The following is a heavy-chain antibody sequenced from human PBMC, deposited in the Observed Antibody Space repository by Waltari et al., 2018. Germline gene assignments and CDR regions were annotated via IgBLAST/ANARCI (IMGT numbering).Heavy chain of an antibody. Sequence: EVQLVESGGGLVQPGGSLRLSCAASGFIFSSYAMSWVRQAPGKGREWVSVISVPGDSTYAADSVKGRFTISRDNSKNTVYLQVNSLRAEDTAVYYCARLPGDYVGYWGQGTLVTVSS. CDR2: ISVPGDST. CDR3: ARLPGDYVGY. D-gene: IGHD4-17*01. J-gene: IGHJ4*02. V-gene: IGHV3-23*04. CDR1: GFIFSSYA.